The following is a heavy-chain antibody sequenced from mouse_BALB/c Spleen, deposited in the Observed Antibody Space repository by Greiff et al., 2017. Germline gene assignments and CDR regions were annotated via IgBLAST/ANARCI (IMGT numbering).Heavy chain of an antibody. CDR1: GYAFSSYW. J-gene: IGHJ1*01. D-gene: IGHD2-3*01. Sequence: QVQLQQSGAELVRPGSSVKISCKASGYAFSSYWMNWVKQRPGQGLEWIGQIYPGDGDTNYNGKFKGKATLTADKSSSTAYMQLSSLTSEDSAVYYCARSDGYYGYFDVWGAGTTVTVSS. CDR3: ARSDGYYGYFDV. V-gene: IGHV1-80*01. CDR2: IYPGDGDT.